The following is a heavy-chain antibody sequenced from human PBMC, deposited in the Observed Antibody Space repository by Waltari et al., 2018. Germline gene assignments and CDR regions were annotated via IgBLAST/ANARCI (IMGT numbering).Heavy chain of an antibody. CDR2: IRSYNGNT. J-gene: IGHJ4*02. D-gene: IGHD3-3*01. CDR3: ARAFTIFGDV. CDR1: GYTFTSYG. V-gene: IGHV1-18*01. Sequence: QVQLVQSGAEVKKPGASVKVSCKASGYTFTSYGISWVRPAPGQGLEWMVWIRSYNGNTSYAQKLQGRVTRTTDTATSTAYMELRSLRSDDTAVYYCARAFTIFGDVCGQGTLVTVSS.